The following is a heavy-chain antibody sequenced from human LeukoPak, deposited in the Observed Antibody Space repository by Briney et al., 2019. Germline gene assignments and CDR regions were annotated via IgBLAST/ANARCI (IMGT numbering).Heavy chain of an antibody. V-gene: IGHV3-74*01. CDR2: INSDGSST. CDR1: GFTFSSYW. D-gene: IGHD3-3*01. J-gene: IGHJ4*02. CDR3: ARVKSAHFDY. Sequence: PGGSLRLSCAASGFTFSSYWMHWVRQAPGKGLGWVSRINSDGSSTSYADSVKGRFTISRDNAKNTLYLQMNSLRAEDTAVYYCARVKSAHFDYWGQGTLVTVSS.